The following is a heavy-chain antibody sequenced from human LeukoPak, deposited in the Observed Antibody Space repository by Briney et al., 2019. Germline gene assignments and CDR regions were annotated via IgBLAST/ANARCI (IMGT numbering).Heavy chain of an antibody. D-gene: IGHD3-22*01. CDR1: GYTFTGYY. V-gene: IGHV1-2*02. Sequence: VSVKVSCKASGYTFTGYYMHWVRQAPGQGLEWMGWINPNSGGTNYAQKFQGRVTMTRDTSISTAYMELSRLRSDDTAVYYCARPDSSDGGLFAFDIWGQGTMVTVSS. CDR3: ARPDSSDGGLFAFDI. CDR2: INPNSGGT. J-gene: IGHJ3*02.